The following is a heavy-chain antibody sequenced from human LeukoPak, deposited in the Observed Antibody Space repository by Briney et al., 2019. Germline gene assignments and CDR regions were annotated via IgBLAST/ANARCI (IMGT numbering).Heavy chain of an antibody. CDR2: INPNNGGT. D-gene: IGHD4-17*01. CDR3: ASPPPSTVTNWYNWFDP. CDR1: GYTFTGYF. V-gene: IGHV1-2*02. Sequence: ASVKVSCKASGYTFTGYFMHWVRQAPGQGLEWMGWINPNNGGTNYAQKFQGRVTMTRDTSISTAYMELTRLRSDDTAVYYCASPPPSTVTNWYNWFDPWGQGTLVTVSS. J-gene: IGHJ5*02.